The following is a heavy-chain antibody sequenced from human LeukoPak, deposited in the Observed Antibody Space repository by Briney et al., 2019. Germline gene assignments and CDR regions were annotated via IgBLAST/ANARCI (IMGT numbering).Heavy chain of an antibody. CDR2: IIPIFGTA. V-gene: IGHV1-69*13. D-gene: IGHD3-10*01. J-gene: IGHJ5*02. CDR3: ARDHLYGSGSYFSNFDP. Sequence: ASVKVSCKASGGTFSSYAISWVRQAPGQGLEWMGGIIPIFGTANYAQKFQGRVTITADESTSTAYMELRSLRSDDTAVYYCARDHLYGSGSYFSNFDPWGQGTLVTVSS. CDR1: GGTFSSYA.